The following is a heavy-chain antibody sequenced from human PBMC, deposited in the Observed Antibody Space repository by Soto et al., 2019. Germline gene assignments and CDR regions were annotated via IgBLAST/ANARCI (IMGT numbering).Heavy chain of an antibody. V-gene: IGHV3-23*01. Sequence: GGSLRLSCAASGFTFSSYAMSWVRQAPGKGLEWVSAISGSGGSTYYADSVKGRFTISRDNSKNTLYLQMNSLRAEDTAVYYCAKPYRPRYGRPDAFDIWGQGTMVTVSS. D-gene: IGHD3-16*01. CDR3: AKPYRPRYGRPDAFDI. J-gene: IGHJ3*02. CDR2: ISGSGGST. CDR1: GFTFSSYA.